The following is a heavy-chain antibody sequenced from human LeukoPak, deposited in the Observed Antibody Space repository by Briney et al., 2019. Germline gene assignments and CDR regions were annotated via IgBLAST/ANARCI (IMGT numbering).Heavy chain of an antibody. CDR2: IRYDESDK. V-gene: IGHV3-30*02. CDR3: ARDGIAAGYEP. CDR1: GFTFSNYG. Sequence: GGSLRLSCAAPGFTFSNYGMHWVRQAPGKGLEWVAFIRYDESDKYYADSVKGRFTISRDNSKNTLYLQMNSLRAEDTAVYYCARDGIAAGYEPWGQGTLVTVSS. J-gene: IGHJ5*02. D-gene: IGHD6-13*01.